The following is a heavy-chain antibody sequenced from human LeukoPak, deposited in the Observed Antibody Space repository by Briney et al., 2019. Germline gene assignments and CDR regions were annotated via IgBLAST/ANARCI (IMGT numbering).Heavy chain of an antibody. CDR3: ARHNKIDTKPDY. V-gene: IGHV4-39*01. D-gene: IGHD1/OR15-1a*01. J-gene: IGHJ4*02. Sequence: PSETLSLTCTVSGGSISSSSYYWGWIRQPPGKGLEWIGSIYYSGSTYYNPSLKSRVTISVDTSKNQFSLKLSSVTAADTAVYYCARHNKIDTKPDYWGQGTLVTVPS. CDR1: GGSISSSSYY. CDR2: IYYSGST.